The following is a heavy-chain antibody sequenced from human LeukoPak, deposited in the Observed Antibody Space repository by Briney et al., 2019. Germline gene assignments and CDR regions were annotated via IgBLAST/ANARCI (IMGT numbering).Heavy chain of an antibody. D-gene: IGHD1-26*01. Sequence: ASVKVSCKASGYTFTSYDINWVRQATGQGLEWMGWMNPNSGNTGYAQKFQGRVTMTRNTSISTAYMELSSLRSEDTAVYYCARGTGGSYWWDYYYYGMDVWGQGTTVTVSS. CDR3: ARGTGGSYWWDYYYYGMDV. CDR1: GYTFTSYD. J-gene: IGHJ6*02. V-gene: IGHV1-8*01. CDR2: MNPNSGNT.